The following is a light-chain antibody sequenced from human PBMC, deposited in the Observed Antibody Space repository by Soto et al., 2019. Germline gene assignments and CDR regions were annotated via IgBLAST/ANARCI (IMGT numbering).Light chain of an antibody. Sequence: QSALTQPASVSGSPGQSITISCTGTSSDVGSYNLVSWYQQHPGKAPKLMIYEGSKRPSGVSNRFSGSKSGNTASLTISGLQAEDEADYYCCSYAGRGGVFGTGTRSPS. CDR2: EGS. J-gene: IGLJ1*01. V-gene: IGLV2-23*01. CDR3: CSYAGRGGV. CDR1: SSDVGSYNL.